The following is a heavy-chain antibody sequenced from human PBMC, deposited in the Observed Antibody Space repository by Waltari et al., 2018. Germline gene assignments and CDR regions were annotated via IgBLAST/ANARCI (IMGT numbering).Heavy chain of an antibody. CDR3: ARDGTGGMDV. V-gene: IGHV1-46*01. Sequence: QVQLVQSGAEVRKPGASVKVSCKASGYTFTNYYMHWVRQAPGQGLEWMGIINPGGGSKRYSQKFQGRLTMPGDTSTSTVYMELSSLKSEDTAVYFCARDGTGGMDVWGQGTTVTVSS. CDR1: GYTFTNYY. J-gene: IGHJ6*02. CDR2: INPGGGSK. D-gene: IGHD6-13*01.